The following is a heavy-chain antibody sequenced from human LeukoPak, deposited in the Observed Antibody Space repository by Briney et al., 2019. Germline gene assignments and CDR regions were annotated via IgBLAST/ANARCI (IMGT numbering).Heavy chain of an antibody. CDR1: GFTFSSYA. V-gene: IGHV3-23*01. J-gene: IGHJ3*02. Sequence: PGGSLRLSCAVSGFTFSSYAMSWVRQAPGKGLEWVSSISGSGGSTYNADSVKGRFTISRDNSKNTLYLQMNSLRAEDTAVYYCARGGRGSAAVVAPRSFDIWGQGTMVTVSS. D-gene: IGHD3-22*01. CDR2: ISGSGGST. CDR3: ARGGRGSAAVVAPRSFDI.